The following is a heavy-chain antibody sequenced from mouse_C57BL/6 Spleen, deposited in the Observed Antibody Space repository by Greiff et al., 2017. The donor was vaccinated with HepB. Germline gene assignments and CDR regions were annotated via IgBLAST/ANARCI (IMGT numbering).Heavy chain of an antibody. Sequence: VQLPQSGAELARPGASVKLSCKASGYTFTSYGISWVKQRTGQVLEWIGEISPRSGNTYYNEKFKGKATLTADKSSSTAYMELRSLTSEDSAVYFCARLGAFITHWGQGTTLTVSS. CDR3: ARLGAFITH. CDR2: ISPRSGNT. J-gene: IGHJ2*01. V-gene: IGHV1-81*01. D-gene: IGHD1-1*01. CDR1: GYTFTSYG.